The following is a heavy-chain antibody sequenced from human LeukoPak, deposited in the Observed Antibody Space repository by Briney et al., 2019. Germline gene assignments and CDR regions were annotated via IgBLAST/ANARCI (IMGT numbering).Heavy chain of an antibody. CDR1: GGSISSYY. J-gene: IGHJ4*02. Sequence: PSETLSLTCTVSGGSISSYYWSWVRQAPGKGLEWVSYISSSGSTIYYADSVKGRFTISRDNAKNSLYLQMNSLRDEDTAVYYCAREGGGHGSGRYYFDYWGQGTLVTVSS. V-gene: IGHV3-48*02. D-gene: IGHD6-19*01. CDR3: AREGGGHGSGRYYFDY. CDR2: ISSSGSTI.